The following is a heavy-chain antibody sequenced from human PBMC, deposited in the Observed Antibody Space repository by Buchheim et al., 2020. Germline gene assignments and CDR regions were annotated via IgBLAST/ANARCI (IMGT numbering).Heavy chain of an antibody. CDR2: INPNSGGT. CDR3: ARSGHYDFWSGYFVYGMDV. CDR1: GYTFTGYY. J-gene: IGHJ6*02. V-gene: IGHV1-2*04. D-gene: IGHD3-3*01. Sequence: QVQLVQSGAEVKKPGASVKVSCKASGYTFTGYYMHWVRQAPGQGLEWMGWINPNSGGTNYAQKFQGWVTMTREQSISTASLELSRLRSDDTAVYYCARSGHYDFWSGYFVYGMDVWGQGTT.